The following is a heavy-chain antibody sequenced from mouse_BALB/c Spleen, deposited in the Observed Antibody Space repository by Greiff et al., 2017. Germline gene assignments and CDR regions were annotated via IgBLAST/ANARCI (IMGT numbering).Heavy chain of an antibody. V-gene: IGHV5-17*02. J-gene: IGHJ2*01. D-gene: IGHD2-10*02. CDR1: GFTFSSFG. CDR3: ARSGYGDY. Sequence: EVKLVESGGGLVQPGGSRKLSCAASGFTFSSFGMHWVRQAPEKGLEWVAYISSGSSTIYYADTVKGRVTISRDNPKNTLFLQMTSLRSEDTAMYYCARSGYGDYWGQGTTLTVSS. CDR2: ISSGSSTI.